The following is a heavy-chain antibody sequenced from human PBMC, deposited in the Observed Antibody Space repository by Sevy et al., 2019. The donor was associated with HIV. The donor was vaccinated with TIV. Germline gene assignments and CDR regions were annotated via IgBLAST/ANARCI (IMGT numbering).Heavy chain of an antibody. Sequence: GGSLRLSCAASEFTISTVYINWLRQAPGKGLEWVSVIYSGGGTYYADSVKGRFTISRDNSKNTVYLQMSSLRVEETAVYYCARDWGVGNYRAMDVWGQGTTVTVSS. D-gene: IGHD3-16*01. J-gene: IGHJ6*02. CDR3: ARDWGVGNYRAMDV. V-gene: IGHV3-53*01. CDR2: IYSGGGT. CDR1: EFTISTVY.